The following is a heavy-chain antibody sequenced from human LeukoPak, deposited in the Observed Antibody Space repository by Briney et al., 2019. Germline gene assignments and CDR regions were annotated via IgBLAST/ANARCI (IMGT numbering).Heavy chain of an antibody. V-gene: IGHV3-21*01. J-gene: IGHJ4*02. D-gene: IGHD3-16*01. Sequence: PGGSLRLSCAASGFTFSICSMHWVRQAPGKGLEWGSSISTSGSYIYYADSVKGRFTISRDNAKNSLYLQMNSVRAEDTAVYYCVRNNGGGGDDYWGQGTLVTVSS. CDR2: ISTSGSYI. CDR1: GFTFSICS. CDR3: VRNNGGGGDDY.